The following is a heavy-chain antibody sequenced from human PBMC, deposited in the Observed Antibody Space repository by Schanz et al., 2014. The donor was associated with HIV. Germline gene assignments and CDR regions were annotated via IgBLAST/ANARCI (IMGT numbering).Heavy chain of an antibody. J-gene: IGHJ6*02. Sequence: EVQLVESGGGLVQPGRSLRLSCVASGFTLSSYSMNWVRQAPGKGLECVSYMSYSSSAMYYADSVKGRFTISRDNAKNSLYLQMNSLRAEDTALYYCAKDNGWPLASYYGMDVWGQGTTVTVSS. D-gene: IGHD6-19*01. V-gene: IGHV3-48*04. CDR3: AKDNGWPLASYYGMDV. CDR1: GFTLSSYS. CDR2: MSYSSSAM.